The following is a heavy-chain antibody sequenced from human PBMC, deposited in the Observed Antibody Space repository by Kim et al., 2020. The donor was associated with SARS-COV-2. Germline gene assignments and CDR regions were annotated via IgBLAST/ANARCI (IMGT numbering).Heavy chain of an antibody. V-gene: IGHV4-38-2*02. D-gene: IGHD1-26*01. Sequence: SETLSLTCTVSGYSISSGYYWGWIRQPPGKGLEWIGSIYHSGSTYYNPSLKSRVTISVDTSKNQFSLKLSSVTAADTAVYYCAREGPVGGSYGGGWFDPWGQGTLVTVSS. J-gene: IGHJ5*02. CDR1: GYSISSGYY. CDR2: IYHSGST. CDR3: AREGPVGGSYGGGWFDP.